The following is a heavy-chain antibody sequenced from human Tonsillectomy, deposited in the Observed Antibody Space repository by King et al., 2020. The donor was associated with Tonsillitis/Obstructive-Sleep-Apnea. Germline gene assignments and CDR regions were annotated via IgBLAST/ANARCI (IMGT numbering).Heavy chain of an antibody. Sequence: VQLVESGGGVVQPGRSLRLSCAASGFTFSSYGMHWVRQAPGKGLEWVAVISYDGSNKYYADSVKGRFTISRDNSKNTLYLQMNSLRAEDTDVYYCAKDSSTSSPYYYYGMDVWGQGTTVTVSS. CDR2: ISYDGSNK. CDR3: AKDSSTSSPYYYYGMDV. V-gene: IGHV3-30*18. D-gene: IGHD2-2*01. CDR1: GFTFSSYG. J-gene: IGHJ6*02.